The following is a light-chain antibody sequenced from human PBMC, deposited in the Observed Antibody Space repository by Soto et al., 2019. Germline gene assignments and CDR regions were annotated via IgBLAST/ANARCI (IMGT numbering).Light chain of an antibody. Sequence: QSALTQPASVSGSPEQSITISCTGTSTDLGSYNLVSWYQQHPGKAPKLMIYEVIKRPSGVSNRFSGSKSGNTASLTISGLQAEDEADYYCCSYAGSSTWVFGGGTKLTVL. CDR1: STDLGSYNL. CDR2: EVI. V-gene: IGLV2-23*02. J-gene: IGLJ3*02. CDR3: CSYAGSSTWV.